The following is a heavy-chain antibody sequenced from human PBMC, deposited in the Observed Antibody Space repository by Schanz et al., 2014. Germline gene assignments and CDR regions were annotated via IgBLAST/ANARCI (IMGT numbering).Heavy chain of an antibody. D-gene: IGHD5-18*01. V-gene: IGHV3-23*01. Sequence: DVQLLESGGGLVQPGGSLRLSCAASGFTFNSYAMTWVRQAPGKGLEWVSSISHSGGSKYYADSVKGRFTISRDNAKISLYLQMNSLRVEDTAVYYCARDTSYGMDVWGQGTTVTVSS. CDR1: GFTFNSYA. CDR2: ISHSGGSK. J-gene: IGHJ6*02. CDR3: ARDTSYGMDV.